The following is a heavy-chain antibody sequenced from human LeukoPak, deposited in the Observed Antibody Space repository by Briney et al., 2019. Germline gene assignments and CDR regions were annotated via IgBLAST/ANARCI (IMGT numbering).Heavy chain of an antibody. J-gene: IGHJ4*02. D-gene: IGHD1-26*01. CDR2: IYYGGTT. V-gene: IGHV4-30-4*08. CDR3: ARSPVGASSFDY. Sequence: PSETLSLTCIVSGVSISSGDYYWSWIRQPPGKDLEWIGYIYYGGTTFYNPSLKGRVSMSMDTSKNQFSLKLSSVTDADTAVYSCARSPVGASSFDYWGQGSLVTVSS. CDR1: GVSISSGDYY.